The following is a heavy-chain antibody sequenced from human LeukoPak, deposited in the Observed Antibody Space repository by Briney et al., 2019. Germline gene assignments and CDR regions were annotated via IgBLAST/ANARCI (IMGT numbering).Heavy chain of an antibody. CDR2: INPSGGST. CDR1: GYTFTSYY. D-gene: IGHD6-13*01. J-gene: IGHJ3*02. Sequence: GASVKVSCKASGYTFTSYYMHWVRQAPGQGLEWMGMINPSGGSTTYAQKFQGRVTMIRDTSTSTVYMELSSLRSEDTAVYYCASPIAAAGTDAFNIWGQGTMVTVSS. V-gene: IGHV1-46*01. CDR3: ASPIAAAGTDAFNI.